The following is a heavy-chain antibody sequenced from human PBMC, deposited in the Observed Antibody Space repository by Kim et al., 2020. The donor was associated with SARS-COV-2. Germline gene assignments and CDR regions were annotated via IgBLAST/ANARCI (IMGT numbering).Heavy chain of an antibody. D-gene: IGHD6-13*01. Sequence: SVKRRITINPDTSKNQFSLQLNSVTPEDTAVYYCARSRGGSSWTLGWFDPWGQGTLVTVSS. J-gene: IGHJ5*02. CDR3: ARSRGGSSWTLGWFDP. V-gene: IGHV6-1*01.